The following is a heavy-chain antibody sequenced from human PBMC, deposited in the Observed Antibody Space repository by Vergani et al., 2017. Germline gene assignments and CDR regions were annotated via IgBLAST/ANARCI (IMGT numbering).Heavy chain of an antibody. CDR3: ARSIVRRNPPDYFDN. Sequence: QVQLQESGPGLVRPSETLSLTCTVSGGSLSGYYWNWIRQTPGEGLEGIGYVEDSGYFNYNPSLKTRVSMSSDTSNNQFSLMLSSVTVADTAVYYCARSIVRRNPPDYFDNWGQGTMVTVSS. V-gene: IGHV4-59*01. D-gene: IGHD1-14*01. J-gene: IGHJ4*02. CDR1: GGSLSGYY. CDR2: VEDSGYF.